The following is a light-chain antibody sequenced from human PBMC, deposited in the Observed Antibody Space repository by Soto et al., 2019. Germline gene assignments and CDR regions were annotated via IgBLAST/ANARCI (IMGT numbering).Light chain of an antibody. V-gene: IGKV3-20*01. J-gene: IGKJ2*01. CDR1: QSVSSSY. CDR3: QQYGSSPPYT. CDR2: GAS. Sequence: EIVLTQSPGTLSLSPGERATLSCRANQSVSSSYLAWYQQKPGQAPRLLIYGASSRATGISDRFSGSGSGTDFTLTISRLEPEDFTVYYCQQYGSSPPYTFGQGTKLEIK.